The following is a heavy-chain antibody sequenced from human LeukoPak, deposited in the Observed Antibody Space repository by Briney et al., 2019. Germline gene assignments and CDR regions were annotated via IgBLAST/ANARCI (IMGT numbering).Heavy chain of an antibody. CDR1: GFTVSSNS. J-gene: IGHJ4*02. CDR3: ARRAGDYSHPYDY. V-gene: IGHV3-53*01. CDR2: IYSGGNT. Sequence: GGSLRLSCAASGFTVSSNSMSWVRQAPGKGLEWVSFIYSGGNTHNSDSVKGRFTISRDNSKNTLYLQMNTLRAEDTAVYYCARRAGDYSHPYDYWGQGTLVTVSS. D-gene: IGHD3-22*01.